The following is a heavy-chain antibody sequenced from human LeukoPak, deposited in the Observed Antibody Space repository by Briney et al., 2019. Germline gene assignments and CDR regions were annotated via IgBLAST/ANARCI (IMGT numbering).Heavy chain of an antibody. CDR3: ARGKNSVTYSPFDY. CDR1: GYTFTSYW. CDR2: IYPGDSDT. J-gene: IGHJ4*02. V-gene: IGHV5-51*01. D-gene: IGHD1-26*01. Sequence: WASVKVSCKASGYTFTSYWIGWVRQMPGKGLEWMGLIYPGDSDTRYSPSFQGQVTISADKSISTAYLQWSSLKASDTAMYYCARGKNSVTYSPFDYWGQGTLLTVSS.